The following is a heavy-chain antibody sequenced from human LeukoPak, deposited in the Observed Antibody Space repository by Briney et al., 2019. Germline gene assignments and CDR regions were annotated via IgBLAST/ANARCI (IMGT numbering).Heavy chain of an antibody. J-gene: IGHJ3*02. CDR2: MNPNSGNT. CDR1: GYTFTSYD. Sequence: GASVKVSCKASGYTFTSYDINWVRQATGQGLEWMGWMNPNSGNTGYAQKFQGRVTMTRNTSISTAYMELSSLRSEDTAVYYCARGIWRWFGELSPLPLDIWGQGTMVTVSS. V-gene: IGHV1-8*01. D-gene: IGHD3-10*01. CDR3: ARGIWRWFGELSPLPLDI.